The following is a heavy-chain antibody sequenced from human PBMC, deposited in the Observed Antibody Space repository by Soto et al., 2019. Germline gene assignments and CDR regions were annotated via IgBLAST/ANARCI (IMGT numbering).Heavy chain of an antibody. CDR3: ARVWGGAFDI. V-gene: IGHV4-59*01. D-gene: IGHD3-10*01. CDR2: IYYSGST. J-gene: IGHJ3*02. Sequence: SETLSLTCTVSDSPISNYYWSWIRQPPGKGLEWIGYIYYSGSTNYNPSLKSRVTISVDTSKNQFSLKLSSVTAADTAVYYCARVWGGAFDIWGQGTMVTVSS. CDR1: DSPISNYY.